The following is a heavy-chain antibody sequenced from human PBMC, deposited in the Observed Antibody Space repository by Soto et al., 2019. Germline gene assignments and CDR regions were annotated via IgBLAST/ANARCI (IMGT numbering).Heavy chain of an antibody. J-gene: IGHJ4*02. CDR2: INHSGST. V-gene: IGHV4-34*01. CDR3: ARVHCSGGSCYSPDY. D-gene: IGHD2-15*01. Sequence: PSETLSLTCAVYGGSFSGYYWSWIRQPPGKGLEWIGEINHSGSTNYNPSLKSRVTISVDTSKNQFSLKLSSVTAADTAVYYCARVHCSGGSCYSPDYWGQGTLVTVSS. CDR1: GGSFSGYY.